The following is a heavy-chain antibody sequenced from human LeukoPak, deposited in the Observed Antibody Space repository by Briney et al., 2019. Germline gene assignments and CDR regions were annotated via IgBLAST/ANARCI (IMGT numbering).Heavy chain of an antibody. Sequence: GASVKVSCKVSGYTLTELSMHWVRQAPGKGLEWMGGFDPEDGETIYAQKFQGRVTMTEDTSTDTAYMELSSLRSEDTAVYYCATLLWFRELFGWFDPWGQGTLVTVSS. CDR2: FDPEDGET. V-gene: IGHV1-24*01. D-gene: IGHD3-10*01. J-gene: IGHJ5*02. CDR1: GYTLTELS. CDR3: ATLLWFRELFGWFDP.